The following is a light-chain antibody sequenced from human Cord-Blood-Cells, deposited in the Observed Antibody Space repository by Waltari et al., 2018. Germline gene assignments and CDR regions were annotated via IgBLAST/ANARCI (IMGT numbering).Light chain of an antibody. CDR2: GAS. J-gene: IGKJ1*01. CDR1: QSVSSN. CDR3: QQYNNWPPWT. V-gene: IGKV3-15*01. Sequence: EIVMTQSTATLSVSPGESATLSCRASQSVSSNLAWYQQKPGQAPRILIYGASTRATGIPARFSGSGSGTEFTLTISSLQSEDFAVYYCQQYNNWPPWTFGQGTKVEIK.